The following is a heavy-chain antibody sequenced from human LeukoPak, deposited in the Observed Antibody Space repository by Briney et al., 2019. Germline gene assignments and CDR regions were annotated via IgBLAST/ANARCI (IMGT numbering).Heavy chain of an antibody. Sequence: SETLSLTCTVSGASFSSSTYYWGWIRQPPGKGLEWIGSIYYGGGTYYNPSLESRVTMSVDTSKKQFSLKLSSVTAADTAVYYCARHAGGIAAAGTRPFDYWGQGTLVTVSS. CDR2: IYYGGGT. CDR3: ARHAGGIAAAGTRPFDY. V-gene: IGHV4-39*01. D-gene: IGHD6-13*01. J-gene: IGHJ4*02. CDR1: GASFSSSTYY.